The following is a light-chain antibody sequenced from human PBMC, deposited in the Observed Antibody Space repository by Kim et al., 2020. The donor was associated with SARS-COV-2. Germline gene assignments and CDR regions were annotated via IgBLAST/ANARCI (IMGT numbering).Light chain of an antibody. CDR1: QSISSY. J-gene: IGKJ4*01. CDR3: QQSYSTPFT. CDR2: AAS. Sequence: DIQMTQSPSPLSASVGDRVTITCRASQSISSYLNWYQQKPGKAPKLLIYAASSLQSGVPSRFSGSGSETDFTLTISSLQPEDFATYYCQQSYSTPFTFGGGTKVDIK. V-gene: IGKV1-39*01.